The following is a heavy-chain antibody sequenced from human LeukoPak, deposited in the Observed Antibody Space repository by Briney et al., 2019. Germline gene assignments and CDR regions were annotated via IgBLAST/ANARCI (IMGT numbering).Heavy chain of an antibody. CDR2: INHSGST. Sequence: SETLSLTCAVYGGSFSGYYWSWIRQPPGKGLEWIGEINHSGSTNYNPSLKSRVTMSVDTSKNQFSLKLSSVTAADTAVYYCARVQSYYDFWSGTSYYYYYMDVWGKGTTVTVSS. D-gene: IGHD3-3*01. CDR1: GGSFSGYY. CDR3: ARVQSYYDFWSGTSYYYYYMDV. J-gene: IGHJ6*03. V-gene: IGHV4-34*01.